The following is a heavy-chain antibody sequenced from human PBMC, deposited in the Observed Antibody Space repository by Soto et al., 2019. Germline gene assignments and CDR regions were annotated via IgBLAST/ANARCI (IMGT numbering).Heavy chain of an antibody. J-gene: IGHJ4*02. CDR3: ARAQGGSYHFDY. CDR1: GGSLSSYA. CDR2: IIPIFGTA. V-gene: IGHV1-69*13. Sequence: SVKGACQASGGSLSSYASVWLRQAPGQGLEWMGGIIPIFGTANYAQKFQGRVTITADESTSTAYMELSSLRSEDTAVYYCARAQGGSYHFDYWGQGTLVTVSS. D-gene: IGHD1-26*01.